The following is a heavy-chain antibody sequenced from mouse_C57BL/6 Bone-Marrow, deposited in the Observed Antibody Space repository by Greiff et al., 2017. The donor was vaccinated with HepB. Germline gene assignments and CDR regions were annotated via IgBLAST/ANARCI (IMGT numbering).Heavy chain of an antibody. CDR3: TGPFHYYFDY. Sequence: VQLKESGGGLVQPGGSMKLSCVASGFTFSNYWMNWVRQSPEKGLEWVAQIRLKSDNYATHYAESVKGRFTISRDDSKSSVYLQMNNLRAEDTGTYYCTGPFHYYFDYWGQGTTLTVSS. CDR1: GFTFSNYW. CDR2: IRLKSDNYAT. V-gene: IGHV6-3*01. J-gene: IGHJ2*01.